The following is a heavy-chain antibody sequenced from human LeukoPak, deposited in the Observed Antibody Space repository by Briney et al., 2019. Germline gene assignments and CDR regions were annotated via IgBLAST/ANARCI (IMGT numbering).Heavy chain of an antibody. CDR1: GFTFSSYG. V-gene: IGHV3-30*18. D-gene: IGHD3-10*01. CDR3: AKGAVLLRFGEFYFDY. CDR2: ISYDGSNK. Sequence: SGRSLRLSCAASGFTFSSYGMHWVRQAPGKGLEWVAVISYDGSNKYYADSVKGRFTISRDNSKNTLYLQMNSLRAEDTAVYYCAKGAVLLRFGEFYFDYWGQGTLVTVSS. J-gene: IGHJ4*02.